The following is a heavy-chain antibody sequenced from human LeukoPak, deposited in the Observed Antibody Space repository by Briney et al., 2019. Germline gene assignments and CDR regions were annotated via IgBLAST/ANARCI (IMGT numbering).Heavy chain of an antibody. Sequence: ASVKVSCKASGYTFTSYGITWVRQAPGQGLEWMGGIIPIFGTANYAQKFQGRVTITADKSTSTAYMELSSLRSEDTAVYYCARGHPGDYSDFQFDYWGQGTLVTVSS. CDR3: ARGHPGDYSDFQFDY. J-gene: IGHJ4*02. CDR2: IIPIFGTA. D-gene: IGHD4-11*01. V-gene: IGHV1-69*06. CDR1: GYTFTSYG.